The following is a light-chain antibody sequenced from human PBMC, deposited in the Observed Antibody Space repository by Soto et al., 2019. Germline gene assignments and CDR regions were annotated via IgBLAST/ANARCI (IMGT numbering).Light chain of an antibody. CDR3: QKYGSSPLYT. CDR1: QSVSSSH. Sequence: EIVLRQSPGTLSLSPGERATLSCRASQSVSSSHLAWYQQKPGQAPRLLIYGASSRATGIPDRFSGSGSGTDFTLTISRLEPEDFAVYYCQKYGSSPLYTFGQGTKLEIK. CDR2: GAS. J-gene: IGKJ2*01. V-gene: IGKV3-20*01.